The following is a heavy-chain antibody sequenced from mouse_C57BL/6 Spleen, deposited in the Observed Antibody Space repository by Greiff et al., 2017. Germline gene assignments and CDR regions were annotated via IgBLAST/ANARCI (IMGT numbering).Heavy chain of an antibody. J-gene: IGHJ2*01. Sequence: DVKLQESGPGLVKPSQSLSLTCSVTGYSITSGYYWNWIRQFPGNKLEWMGYISYDGSNNYNPSLKNRISITRDTSKNQFFLKLNSVTTEDTATYYCARHYGYDTGPDYWGQGTTLTVSS. V-gene: IGHV3-6*01. CDR3: ARHYGYDTGPDY. CDR1: GYSITSGYY. D-gene: IGHD2-2*01. CDR2: ISYDGSN.